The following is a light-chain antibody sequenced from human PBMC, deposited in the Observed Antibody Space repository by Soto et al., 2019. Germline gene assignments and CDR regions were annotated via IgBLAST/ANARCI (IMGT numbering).Light chain of an antibody. CDR1: QSLVYSDGNTY. V-gene: IGKV2-30*01. CDR3: VLCAHGPPDS. Sequence: DVVMTQSPLSLPVTLGQPASISCRSSQSLVYSDGNTYLNWFQQRPGQSPRRLIYKVSNRDSGGLDRYSGCESGTDFALRIRRVEAEDVGVYYCVLCAHGPPDSFGQGTKLVIK. CDR2: KVS. J-gene: IGKJ2*03.